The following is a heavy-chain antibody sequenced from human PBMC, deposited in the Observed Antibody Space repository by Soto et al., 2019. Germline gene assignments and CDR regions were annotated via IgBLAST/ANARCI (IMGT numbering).Heavy chain of an antibody. CDR3: ARDPSSSWYRYFDY. V-gene: IGHV3-11*01. CDR2: ISSSGSTI. CDR1: GFTFSDYY. J-gene: IGHJ4*02. Sequence: PGGSLRLSCAASGFTFSDYYMSWIRQAPGKGLEWVSYISSSGSTIYYADSVKGRFTTSRDNAKNSLYLQMNSLRAEDTAVYYCARDPSSSWYRYFDYWGQGTLVTVS. D-gene: IGHD6-13*01.